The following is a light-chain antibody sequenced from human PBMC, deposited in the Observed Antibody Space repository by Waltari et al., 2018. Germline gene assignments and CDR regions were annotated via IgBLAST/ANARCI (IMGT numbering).Light chain of an antibody. CDR3: QQYSNWPYS. CDR2: GAS. V-gene: IGKV3-15*01. Sequence: EIVLTQSPATLSLSPGERATLSCRASQSVSSSLAWYQQKPGQAPRLLIYGASSRATGIPDRFSGSVSGTDFTLTISSLEPEDFAVYYCQQYSNWPYSFGQGTKVEIK. J-gene: IGKJ2*03. CDR1: QSVSSS.